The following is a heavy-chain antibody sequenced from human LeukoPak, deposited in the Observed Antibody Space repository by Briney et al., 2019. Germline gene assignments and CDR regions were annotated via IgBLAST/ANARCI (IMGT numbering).Heavy chain of an antibody. V-gene: IGHV4-4*07. Sequence: SEPLSLTCTVSGGSISSYYWNWIRQPAGKGLEWIGRIYTSGTTNYNPSLKSRLTMSLDTSKNQFSLKLSSVTAADTAVYYCARAGDSGYYHIDYWGQGTLVTVSS. CDR2: IYTSGTT. CDR3: ARAGDSGYYHIDY. CDR1: GGSISSYY. J-gene: IGHJ4*02. D-gene: IGHD3-22*01.